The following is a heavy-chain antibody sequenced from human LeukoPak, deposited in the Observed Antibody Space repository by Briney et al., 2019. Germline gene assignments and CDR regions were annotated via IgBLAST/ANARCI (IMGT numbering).Heavy chain of an antibody. J-gene: IGHJ4*02. V-gene: IGHV1-18*01. CDR1: DYIITSYG. CDR3: ARIPSGFPPYYLDY. D-gene: IGHD5-12*01. Sequence: APVKSCCKSSDYIITSYGISWVQQAPGHGHEWMGWFSAYNGNTNYAQKLQRRITMTKDTSTTTAYMELSSLRSDDTAVYCCARIPSGFPPYYLDYWGQGTLVTVSS. CDR2: FSAYNGNT.